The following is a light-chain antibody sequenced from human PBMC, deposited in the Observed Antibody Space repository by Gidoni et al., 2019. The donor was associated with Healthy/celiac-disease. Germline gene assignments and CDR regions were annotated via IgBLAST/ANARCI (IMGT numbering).Light chain of an antibody. CDR2: GAS. V-gene: IGKV3-20*01. J-gene: IGKJ2*01. CDR3: QQYGSSPPRYT. CDR1: QSVSSSY. Sequence: EIVLTQSPGTLSLSPGERATLSCRASQSVSSSYLAWYQQKPGQAPRLLIYGASSRATGIPDRFSGSGSGTDFTLTISRLEPEDFAVYYCQQYGSSPPRYTFXQXTKREIK.